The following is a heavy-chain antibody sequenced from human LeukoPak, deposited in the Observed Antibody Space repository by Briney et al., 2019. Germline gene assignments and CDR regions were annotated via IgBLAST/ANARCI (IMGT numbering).Heavy chain of an antibody. J-gene: IGHJ3*02. CDR1: GFTFSNYA. Sequence: GGSLRLSCAASGFTFSNYAMSWVRQAPGKGLEWVSGIGGSGGSTNYADSVKGRFTISRDNPKNTLYLQMYNLRADDTAVYYCAKGVRGIIWGQGTMVTVSS. V-gene: IGHV3-23*01. D-gene: IGHD3-10*01. CDR2: IGGSGGST. CDR3: AKGVRGII.